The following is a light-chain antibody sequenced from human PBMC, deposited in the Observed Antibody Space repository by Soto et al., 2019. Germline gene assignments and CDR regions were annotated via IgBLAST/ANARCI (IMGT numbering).Light chain of an antibody. CDR2: DAS. J-gene: IGKJ4*01. V-gene: IGKV3-20*01. CDR1: QSVSSSY. CDR3: QQFGDSLT. Sequence: EIVLTQSPGTLSLSPGERATLSCRASQSVSSSYLAWYQQKPGQAPRLLIYDASSRATGIPDRFSGSGSGTDFTLTVSRLEPEDFAVYYCQQFGDSLTFGGGTKVEI.